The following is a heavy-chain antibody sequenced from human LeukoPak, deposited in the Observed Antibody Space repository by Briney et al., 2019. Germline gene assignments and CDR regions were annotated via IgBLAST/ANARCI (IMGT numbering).Heavy chain of an antibody. CDR2: FDPEDGET. Sequence: GASVKVSCKVSGYTLTELSMHWVRQAPGNGLGWMGGFDPEDGETIYAQKFQGRVTMTEDTSTDTAYMELRSLRSEATAVYYCATVFKTRELLSHGSFDYWGQGTLVTVSS. CDR1: GYTLTELS. V-gene: IGHV1-24*01. J-gene: IGHJ4*02. D-gene: IGHD1-26*01. CDR3: ATVFKTRELLSHGSFDY.